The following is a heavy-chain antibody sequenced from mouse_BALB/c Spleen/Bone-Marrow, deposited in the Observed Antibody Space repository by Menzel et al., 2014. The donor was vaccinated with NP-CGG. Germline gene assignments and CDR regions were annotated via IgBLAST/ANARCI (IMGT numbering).Heavy chain of an antibody. V-gene: IGHV6-6*02. J-gene: IGHJ3*01. CDR3: TWFAY. CDR2: IRLKSNNYAT. Sequence: EVQVVESGGGLVQPGGSMKLSCVASGFTFSNYWMNWVRQSPEKGLEWVAEIRLKSNNYATHYAESVKGRFTILRDDSKSSVYLQMNNLRAEDTGIYYCTWFAYWGQGTLVTVSA. CDR1: GFTFSNYW.